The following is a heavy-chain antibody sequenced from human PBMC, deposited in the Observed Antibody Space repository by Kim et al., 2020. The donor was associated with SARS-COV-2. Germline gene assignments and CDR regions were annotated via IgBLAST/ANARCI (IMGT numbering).Heavy chain of an antibody. J-gene: IGHJ4*02. CDR3: AKAQRGHYYDSSGYYQPTQYYFDY. CDR2: ISYDGSNK. CDR1: GFTFSSYG. V-gene: IGHV3-30*18. Sequence: GGSLRLSCAASGFTFSSYGMHWVRQAPGKGLEWVAVISYDGSNKYYADSVKGRFTISRDNSKNTLYLQMNSLRAEDTAVYYCAKAQRGHYYDSSGYYQPTQYYFDYWGQGTLVTVSS. D-gene: IGHD3-22*01.